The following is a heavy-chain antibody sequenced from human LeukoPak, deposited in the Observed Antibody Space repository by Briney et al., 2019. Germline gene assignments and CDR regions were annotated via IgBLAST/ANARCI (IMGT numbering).Heavy chain of an antibody. CDR3: ARGGPNFDY. V-gene: IGHV4-34*01. CDR2: INHSGST. J-gene: IGHJ4*02. CDR1: GGSFSGYY. Sequence: PSETLSLTCAVYGGSFSGYYWSWIRQPPGKGLEWIGEINHSGSTNYHPSLKSRVTISLDTSKNQFSLMLSSVTAADTAVYYCARGGPNFDYWGQGTLVTVSS.